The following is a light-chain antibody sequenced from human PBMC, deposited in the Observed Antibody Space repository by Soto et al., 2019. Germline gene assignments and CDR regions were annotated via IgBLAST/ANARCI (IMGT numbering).Light chain of an antibody. CDR1: QSVSSN. CDR3: QQRSNWPIT. J-gene: IGKJ5*01. V-gene: IGKV3-11*01. Sequence: LTQSPSFLSASVGDRFTITCRASQSVSSNLAWYQQKPGQAPRLLIYDASSRATGIPARFSGSGSGTDFTLTISSLEPEDFAVYYCQQRSNWPITFGQGTRLEIK. CDR2: DAS.